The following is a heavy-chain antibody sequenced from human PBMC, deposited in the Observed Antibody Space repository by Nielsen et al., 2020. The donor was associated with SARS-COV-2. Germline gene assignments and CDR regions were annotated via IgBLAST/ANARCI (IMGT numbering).Heavy chain of an antibody. D-gene: IGHD2-2*01. V-gene: IGHV4-4*02. CDR2: IYHSGST. Sequence: WIRQPPGKGLEWIGEIYHSGSTNYNPSLKSRVTISVDKSKNQFSLKLSSVTAADTAVYYCARVGVGYCSSTSCYEWSDYWGQGTLVTVSS. CDR3: ARVGVGYCSSTSCYEWSDY. J-gene: IGHJ4*02.